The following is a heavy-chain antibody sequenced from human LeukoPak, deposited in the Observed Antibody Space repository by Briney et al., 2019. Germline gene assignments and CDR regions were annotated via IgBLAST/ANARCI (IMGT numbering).Heavy chain of an antibody. V-gene: IGHV3-73*01. CDR1: GFTFSGSA. J-gene: IGHJ6*02. D-gene: IGHD2-2*01. CDR2: IRSKANSYAT. CDR3: TGTPTPSVVVPAAMLVGNYYGMDV. Sequence: GGSLRLSCAASGFTFSGSAMHWVRQASGKGLEWVGRIRSKANSYATAYAASVKGRFTISRDDSKNTAYLQMNSLKTEDTAVYYCTGTPTPSVVVPAAMLVGNYYGMDVWGQGTTVTVSS.